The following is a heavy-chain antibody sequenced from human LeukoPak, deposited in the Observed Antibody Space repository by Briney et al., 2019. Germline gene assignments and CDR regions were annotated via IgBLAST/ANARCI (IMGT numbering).Heavy chain of an antibody. Sequence: SETLSLTCTVSGGSISSSSYYWGWIRQPPGKGLEWIGSIYYSGSTYYNPSLKSRVTISVDTSKNQFSLKLSSVTAADTAVYYCARLIPEGGNDSSGYYHYYYYYMDVWGKGTTVTISS. CDR2: IYYSGST. J-gene: IGHJ6*03. D-gene: IGHD3-22*01. V-gene: IGHV4-39*01. CDR3: ARLIPEGGNDSSGYYHYYYYYMDV. CDR1: GGSISSSSYY.